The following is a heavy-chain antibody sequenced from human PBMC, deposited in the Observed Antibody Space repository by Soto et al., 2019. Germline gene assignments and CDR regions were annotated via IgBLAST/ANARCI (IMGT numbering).Heavy chain of an antibody. CDR2: ITPFNGNT. Sequence: SVKVSCKASGYTFTYRYLHWVRQAPGQALEWMGWITPFNGNTNYAQKFQDRVTITRDRSMSTAYMELSSLRSEDTAMYYCASTSAYMVRGVSDAFDIWGQGTMVT. D-gene: IGHD3-10*01. J-gene: IGHJ3*02. CDR1: GYTFTYRY. CDR3: ASTSAYMVRGVSDAFDI. V-gene: IGHV1-45*02.